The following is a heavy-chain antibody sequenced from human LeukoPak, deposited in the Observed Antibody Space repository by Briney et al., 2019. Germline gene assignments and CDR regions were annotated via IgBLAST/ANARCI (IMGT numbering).Heavy chain of an antibody. CDR3: ARDFASQQFDY. CDR1: GFSFSNSW. J-gene: IGHJ4*02. V-gene: IGHV3-7*01. Sequence: GGSLRLSCAATGFSFSNSWMTWVRQAPGKGPEWLANINQDGSTKNYVDAVEGRFTISRDNAKNSVYLQMNSLRAEDTAVYYCARDFASQQFDYWGQGTLVTVSS. CDR2: INQDGSTK. D-gene: IGHD3-3*01.